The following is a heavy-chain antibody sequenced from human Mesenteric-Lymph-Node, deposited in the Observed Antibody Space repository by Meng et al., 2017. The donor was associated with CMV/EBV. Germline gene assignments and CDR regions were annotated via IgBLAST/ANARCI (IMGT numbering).Heavy chain of an antibody. J-gene: IGHJ4*02. CDR1: GWSFSGYY. CDR3: ARGTRGWRNYFDY. V-gene: IGHV4-34*01. CDR2: INHSGST. Sequence: CAFYGWSFSGYYWSCIRQPPGKGLEWIGEINHSGSTNYNPSLKSRVTISVDTSKNQFSLKLSSVTAADTAVYYCARGTRGWRNYFDYWGQGTLVTVSS. D-gene: IGHD2-8*02.